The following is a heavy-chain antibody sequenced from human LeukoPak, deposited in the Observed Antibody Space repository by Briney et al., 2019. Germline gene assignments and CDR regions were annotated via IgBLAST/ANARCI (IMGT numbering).Heavy chain of an antibody. CDR1: GYTFTGYY. CDR3: ARGDSSAWRSFDY. Sequence: ASVKVSCKASGYTFTGYYMHWVRQAPGQGLEWMGWINPNSGGTNYAQKFQGRVTVTRDTSISTVFMELSRLRSDDTAVYYCARGDSSAWRSFDYWGQGTLVTVSS. J-gene: IGHJ4*02. V-gene: IGHV1-2*02. CDR2: INPNSGGT. D-gene: IGHD3-22*01.